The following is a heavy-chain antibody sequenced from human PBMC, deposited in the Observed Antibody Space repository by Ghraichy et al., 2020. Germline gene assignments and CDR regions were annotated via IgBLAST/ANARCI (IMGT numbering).Heavy chain of an antibody. D-gene: IGHD4-17*01. J-gene: IGHJ4*02. CDR3: ARDFSDPPTVTTDDY. V-gene: IGHV3-21*01. Sequence: GALRLSCAASGFTFSSYSMNWVRQAPGKGLEWVSSISSSSSYIYYADSVKGRFTISRDNAKNSLYLQMNSLRAEDTAVYYCARDFSDPPTVTTDDYWGQGTLVTVSS. CDR1: GFTFSSYS. CDR2: ISSSSSYI.